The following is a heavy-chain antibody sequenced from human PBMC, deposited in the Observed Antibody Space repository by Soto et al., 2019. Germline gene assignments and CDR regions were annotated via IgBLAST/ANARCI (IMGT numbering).Heavy chain of an antibody. J-gene: IGHJ4*02. CDR1: GDSITTNGYY. CDR3: ARSHYTYGLLIDY. D-gene: IGHD2-8*01. Sequence: ASETLSLTCSVSGDSITTNGYYWGWIRQPPGKGLQWIGNVYSTGSTFFHPSLTSRVFISVDTSKNKFSLRLTSVTAADTAVYYCARSHYTYGLLIDYWGPGIMVTVSS. V-gene: IGHV4-39*01. CDR2: VYSTGST.